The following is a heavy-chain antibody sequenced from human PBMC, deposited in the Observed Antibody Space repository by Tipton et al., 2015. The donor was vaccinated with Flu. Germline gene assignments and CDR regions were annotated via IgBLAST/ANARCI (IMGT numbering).Heavy chain of an antibody. CDR2: ISWNSGSI. Sequence: SLRLSCAASGFTFDDYAMHWVRQAPGKGLEWVSGISWNSGSIGYADSVKGRFTISRDNAKNSLYLQMNSLRAEDTALYYCAKGYCSSTSCYGYWGQGTLVTVSS. V-gene: IGHV3-9*01. J-gene: IGHJ4*02. D-gene: IGHD2-2*01. CDR1: GFTFDDYA. CDR3: AKGYCSSTSCYGY.